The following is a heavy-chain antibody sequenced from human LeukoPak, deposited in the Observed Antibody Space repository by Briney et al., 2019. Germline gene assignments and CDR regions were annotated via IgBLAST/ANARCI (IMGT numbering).Heavy chain of an antibody. CDR3: GRHRSGSGTYFIDH. CDR2: MKKDGSET. V-gene: IGHV3-7*01. J-gene: IGHJ4*02. D-gene: IGHD3-10*01. CDR1: GFTFSSYS. Sequence: TGGSLRLSCVVSGFTFSSYSMIWVRQAPGKGLQWVANMKKDGSETNYGDSVKGRFTISRDNAKNSLYLQMNSLRAEEAAVYYCGRHRSGSGTYFIDHWGQGTLVSVSS.